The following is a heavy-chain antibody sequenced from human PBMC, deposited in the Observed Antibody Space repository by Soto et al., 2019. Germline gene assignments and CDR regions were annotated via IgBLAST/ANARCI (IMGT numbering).Heavy chain of an antibody. CDR3: XXXXXXXDILTGYHAAYYFDY. D-gene: IGHD3-9*01. CDR1: GFTFSSYA. CDR2: ISGSGGST. J-gene: IGHJ4*02. V-gene: IGHV3-23*01. Sequence: GGSLRLSCAASGFTFSSYAMSWVRQAPGKGLEWVSAISGSGGSTYYADSVKGRFTISRXXXXXXXXXXXXXXXXEEXXXXXXXXXXXXXDILTGYHAAYYFDYWGQGTLVTVSS.